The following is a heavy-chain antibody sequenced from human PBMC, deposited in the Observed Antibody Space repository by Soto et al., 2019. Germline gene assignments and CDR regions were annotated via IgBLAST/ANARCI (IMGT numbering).Heavy chain of an antibody. D-gene: IGHD5-12*01. CDR3: ARGRGYSGDDHYYYFDMDV. Sequence: QVQLVQSGAEVKKPGSSVKVSCKASRGTFNNYPITWVRQAPGEGLEWMGGSIPIFGTANYAQKFQGRVTISVDESTSTAYMELSSLRSEDTAVYYCARGRGYSGDDHYYYFDMDVWGQGTTVTVSS. V-gene: IGHV1-69*01. CDR1: RGTFNNYP. J-gene: IGHJ6*02. CDR2: SIPIFGTA.